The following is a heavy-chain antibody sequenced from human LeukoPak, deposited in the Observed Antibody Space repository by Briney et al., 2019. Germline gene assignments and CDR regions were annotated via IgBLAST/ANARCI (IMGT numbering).Heavy chain of an antibody. CDR1: GGTFSSYA. D-gene: IGHD5-24*01. CDR3: ATPPVEMATIDIHYFDY. CDR2: IIPIFGTA. J-gene: IGHJ4*02. V-gene: IGHV1-69*13. Sequence: ASVKVSYKASGGTFSSYAISWVRQAPGQGLEWMGGIIPIFGTANYAQKFQGRVTITADESTSTAYMELSSLRSEDTAVYYCATPPVEMATIDIHYFDYWGQGTLVTVSS.